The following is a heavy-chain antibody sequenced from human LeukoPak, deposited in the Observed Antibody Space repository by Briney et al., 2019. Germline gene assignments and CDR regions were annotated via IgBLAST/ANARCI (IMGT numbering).Heavy chain of an antibody. CDR1: GFTFSGYG. Sequence: PGGSLRLSCAASGFTFSGYGMRWVRQPPGKGLEWVAVIWSDGSNKYYEDSVKGRFTISRDNSKNTLYLQMNSLRAEDTAVYYCARGIYSGYHYFDYWGQGTLVTVSS. CDR2: IWSDGSNK. D-gene: IGHD5-12*01. V-gene: IGHV3-33*01. J-gene: IGHJ4*02. CDR3: ARGIYSGYHYFDY.